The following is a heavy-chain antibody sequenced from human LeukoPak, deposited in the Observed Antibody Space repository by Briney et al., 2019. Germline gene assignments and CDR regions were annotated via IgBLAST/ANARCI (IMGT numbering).Heavy chain of an antibody. Sequence: GGSLRLSCAASGITFSSYAMSWVRQAPGKGLGWVSGISGSGSSAYYADSVRGRFTISRDNSKNTLYLQMNSLRAEDTAIYYCAKDLNDYSPYYFDYWGQGTLVTVSS. J-gene: IGHJ4*02. V-gene: IGHV3-23*01. CDR1: GITFSSYA. D-gene: IGHD4-11*01. CDR3: AKDLNDYSPYYFDY. CDR2: ISGSGSSA.